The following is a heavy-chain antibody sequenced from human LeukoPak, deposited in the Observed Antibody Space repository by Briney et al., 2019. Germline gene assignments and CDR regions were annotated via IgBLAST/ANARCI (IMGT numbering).Heavy chain of an antibody. J-gene: IGHJ4*02. CDR1: GGSFSGYY. Sequence: SEALSLTCAVYGGSFSGYYWSWIRQPPGRGLDWIGYIHYSGSTTYNPSLKSRVTISLDTSKNQFSLKLTSVTAADTAVYYCASALTTPGTTDFDYWGQGTLVTVSS. CDR3: ASALTTPGTTDFDY. V-gene: IGHV4-59*01. CDR2: IHYSGST. D-gene: IGHD1-7*01.